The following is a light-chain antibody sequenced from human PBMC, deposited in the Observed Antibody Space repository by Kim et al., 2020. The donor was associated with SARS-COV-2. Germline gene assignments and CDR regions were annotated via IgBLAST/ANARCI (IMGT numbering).Light chain of an antibody. CDR1: QSISSW. CDR2: KAS. CDR3: QQYNSILGT. V-gene: IGKV1-5*03. J-gene: IGKJ1*01. Sequence: DIQMTQSPSTLSASVGDRVTITCRASQSISSWLAWYQQKPGKAPKLLIYKASSLESGVPSRFSGSGSGTEFTLTISSLQPDDCATYYCQQYNSILGTFGQGTKVDIK.